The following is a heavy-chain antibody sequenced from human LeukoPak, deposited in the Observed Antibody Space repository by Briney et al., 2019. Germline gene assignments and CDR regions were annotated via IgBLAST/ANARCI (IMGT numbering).Heavy chain of an antibody. Sequence: SQTLSLTCTVSGGSISSGDYYWSWIRQPPGKGLEWIGYIYYSGSTYYNPSLKSRVTISVDTSKNQFSLKLSSVTAADTAVYYCARNTLYCSSTSCYDYWDQGTLVTVSS. V-gene: IGHV4-30-4*08. CDR3: ARNTLYCSSTSCYDY. CDR1: GGSISSGDYY. J-gene: IGHJ4*02. CDR2: IYYSGST. D-gene: IGHD2-2*01.